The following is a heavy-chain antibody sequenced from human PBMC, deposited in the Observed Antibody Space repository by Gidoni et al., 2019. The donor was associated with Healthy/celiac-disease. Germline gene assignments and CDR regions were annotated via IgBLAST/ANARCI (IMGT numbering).Heavy chain of an antibody. CDR3: ARHPAPIYCSSTSCYAHDAAWYFDL. D-gene: IGHD2-2*01. V-gene: IGHV5-10-1*03. CDR2: IDPSDSYT. CDR1: GYSFNSYW. Sequence: EVQLVQSGAEVKKPGESLRISCKGSGYSFNSYWISWVRQMPGKGREWMGRIDPSDSYTNYRPSFQGHVTISADKSISTAYLQWSSLKASDTAMYYCARHPAPIYCSSTSCYAHDAAWYFDLWGRGTLVTVSS. J-gene: IGHJ2*01.